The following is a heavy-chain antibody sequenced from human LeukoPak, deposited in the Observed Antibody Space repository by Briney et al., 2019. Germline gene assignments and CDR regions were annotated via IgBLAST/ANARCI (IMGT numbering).Heavy chain of an antibody. Sequence: ASVKVSCKASGYAFTSYGISWVRQAPGQGLEWMGWISAYDGNTNYAQKLQGRVTMTTDTSTSTAYMELRSLRSDDTAVYYCARDLVVVIPDYQYYFDYWGQGTLVTVSS. CDR3: ARDLVVVIPDYQYYFDY. D-gene: IGHD3-22*01. CDR1: GYAFTSYG. V-gene: IGHV1-18*01. J-gene: IGHJ4*02. CDR2: ISAYDGNT.